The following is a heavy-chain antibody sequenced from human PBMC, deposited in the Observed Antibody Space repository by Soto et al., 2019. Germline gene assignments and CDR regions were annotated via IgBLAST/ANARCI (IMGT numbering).Heavy chain of an antibody. V-gene: IGHV3-7*01. CDR3: ARDLYGS. D-gene: IGHD1-26*01. J-gene: IGHJ4*02. CDR2: IKQDGSEK. CDR1: GFTFSRYW. Sequence: ESGGGLVQPGGSLRLSCAASGFTFSRYWMSWVRQAPGKGLEWVANIKQDGSEKYYVDSVKGRFTISRDNAKNSLYLQMNSLRAEDTAVYYCARDLYGSWGQGTLVTVSS.